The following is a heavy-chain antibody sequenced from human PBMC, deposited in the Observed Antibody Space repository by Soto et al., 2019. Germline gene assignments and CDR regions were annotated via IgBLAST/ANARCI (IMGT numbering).Heavy chain of an antibody. CDR1: GGTFSTYS. V-gene: IGHV1-69*02. CDR2: IIPMLGIA. CDR3: TSGSWSGEVFDI. Sequence: QVQLVQSGAEVKKPGSAVKVSCKDSGGTFSTYSMFWVRQAPGQGLEWMGRIIPMLGIANYAQKFQGRVTITAHKSTGTAYMELSSLRSEDTALYYSTSGSWSGEVFDIWSQGTMVMVSS. J-gene: IGHJ3*02. D-gene: IGHD2-21*01.